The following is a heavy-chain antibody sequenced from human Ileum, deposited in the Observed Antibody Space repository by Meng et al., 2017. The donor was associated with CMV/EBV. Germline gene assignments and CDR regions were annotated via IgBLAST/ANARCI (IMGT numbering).Heavy chain of an antibody. D-gene: IGHD5-12*01. J-gene: IGHJ4*02. Sequence: CTVSGGSISSGGYYWSWIRQHPGKGLEWIGYIYYSGSTYYNPSLKSRVTISVDTSKNQFSLKLSSVTAADTAVYYCALMLATPYYFDYWGQGTLVTVSS. CDR2: IYYSGST. CDR1: GGSISSGGYY. V-gene: IGHV4-31*03. CDR3: ALMLATPYYFDY.